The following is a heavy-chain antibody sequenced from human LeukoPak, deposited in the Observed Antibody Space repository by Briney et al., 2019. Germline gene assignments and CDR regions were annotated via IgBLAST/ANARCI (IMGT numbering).Heavy chain of an antibody. D-gene: IGHD5-18*01. V-gene: IGHV3-64*01. Sequence: GGSLRLSCAASGFTFSSYGMHWVRQAPGKGLEYVSAISSIGGSTYYANSVKGRFTISRDNSKNALYLQMGSLRAEDMAVYYCARVRGYSYGSSDYWGQGTLVTVSS. CDR1: GFTFSSYG. J-gene: IGHJ4*02. CDR2: ISSIGGST. CDR3: ARVRGYSYGSSDY.